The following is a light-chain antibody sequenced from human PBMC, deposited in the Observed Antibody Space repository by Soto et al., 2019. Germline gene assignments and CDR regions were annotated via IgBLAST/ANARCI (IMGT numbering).Light chain of an antibody. CDR2: DTD. CDR1: SSNIGRNA. Sequence: QSVLTQPPSVSAAPGQTVTISCSGSSSNIGRNAVSWYQQFPGTAPNLLIRDTDKRPSGIPDRFSGSNSGTSASLAIAGLQAGDEADYYCGSWASSLSDEIFGGGTKLTVL. J-gene: IGLJ2*01. CDR3: GSWASSLSDEI. V-gene: IGLV1-51*01.